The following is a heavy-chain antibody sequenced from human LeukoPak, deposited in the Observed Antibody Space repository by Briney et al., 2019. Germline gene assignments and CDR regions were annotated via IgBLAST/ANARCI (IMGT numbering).Heavy chain of an antibody. CDR1: GFTFSSYS. CDR2: ISSSSSYI. J-gene: IGHJ3*02. V-gene: IGHV3-21*01. Sequence: GGSLRLSCAASGFTFSSYSMNWVRQAPGKGLEWVSSISSSSSYIYYADSVKGRFTISRDNAKNSLYLQMNSLRAEDTAVYYCARDLMITFGGVIVPPNDAFDIWGQGTMVTVSS. CDR3: ARDLMITFGGVIVPPNDAFDI. D-gene: IGHD3-16*02.